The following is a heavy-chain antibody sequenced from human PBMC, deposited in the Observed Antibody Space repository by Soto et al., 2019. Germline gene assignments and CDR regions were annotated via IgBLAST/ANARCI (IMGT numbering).Heavy chain of an antibody. CDR3: AKDTSSSPYYMDV. V-gene: IGHV3-23*01. CDR1: GFTFSNFA. D-gene: IGHD2-2*01. J-gene: IGHJ6*03. CDR2: ITGSTGTT. Sequence: EVQVLESGGGSVQPGGSLRLSCAASGFTFSNFAMSWVRHAPGKGLEWVSEITGSTGTTYYADSVNGRFIISRDNSKNTVHLQMNSLRAEDTAVYYCAKDTSSSPYYMDVWGKGPRSPSP.